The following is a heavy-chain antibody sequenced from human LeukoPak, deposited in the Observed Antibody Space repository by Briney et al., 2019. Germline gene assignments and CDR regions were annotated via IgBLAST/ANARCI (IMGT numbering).Heavy chain of an antibody. CDR1: GYTFTSYD. D-gene: IGHD4-23*01. CDR2: MNPNSGNT. J-gene: IGHJ4*02. Sequence: ASVKVSCKASGYTFTSYDINGVRQATGQGLEWMGWMNPNSGNTGYAQKFQGRVTMTRNTSISTAYMELSSLRSEDTAVYYCARVYRVLRGNRGILGYWGQGTLVTVSS. CDR3: ARVYRVLRGNRGILGY. V-gene: IGHV1-8*01.